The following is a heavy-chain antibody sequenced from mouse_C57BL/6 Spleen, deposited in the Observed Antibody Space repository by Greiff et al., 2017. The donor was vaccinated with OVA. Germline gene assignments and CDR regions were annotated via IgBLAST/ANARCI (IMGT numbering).Heavy chain of an antibody. V-gene: IGHV1-55*01. CDR2: IYPGSGST. Sequence: VQLQQPGAELVKPGASVKMSCKASGYTFTSYWITWVKQRPGQGLEWIGDIYPGSGSTNYNEKFKSKATLTVDTSSSTAYMQLSSLTSEDSAVYYCARWLLRSAWFAYWGQGTLVTVSA. D-gene: IGHD2-3*01. J-gene: IGHJ3*01. CDR1: GYTFTSYW. CDR3: ARWLLRSAWFAY.